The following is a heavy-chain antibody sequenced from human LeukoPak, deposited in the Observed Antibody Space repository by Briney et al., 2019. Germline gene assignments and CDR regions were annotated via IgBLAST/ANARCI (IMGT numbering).Heavy chain of an antibody. CDR1: GFTFSDYT. Sequence: GGSLRLPCAASGFTFSDYTMNWVRQAPGKGLEWVSSIRSISSDKYYADSVKGRFTISRDNAKNSLYLQMNILRAEDTALYYCARGFGSAGGWFDPWGQGTLVTVSS. CDR2: IRSISSDK. CDR3: ARGFGSAGGWFDP. J-gene: IGHJ5*02. D-gene: IGHD3-10*01. V-gene: IGHV3-21*01.